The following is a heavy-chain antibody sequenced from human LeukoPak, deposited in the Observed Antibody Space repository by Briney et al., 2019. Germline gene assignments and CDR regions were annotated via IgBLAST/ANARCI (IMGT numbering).Heavy chain of an antibody. CDR1: EFSVGSNY. V-gene: IGHV3-66*01. J-gene: IGHJ5*02. D-gene: IGHD3-22*01. CDR2: IYSGGST. Sequence: GGSLRLSCAASEFSVGSNYMTWVRQAPGKGLEWVSLIYSGGSTYYADSVKGRFTISRDNSKNTLNLQMNSLRAEDTAVYYCARDLGQYYDTSDNWFDPWGQGTLVTVSS. CDR3: ARDLGQYYDTSDNWFDP.